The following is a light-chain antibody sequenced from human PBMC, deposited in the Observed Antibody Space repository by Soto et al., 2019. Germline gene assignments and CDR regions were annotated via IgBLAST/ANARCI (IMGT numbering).Light chain of an antibody. Sequence: QSVLTQPPSVSGAPGQTVTISCTGSSSNIGANFDVHWYQQLPGTAPKLLIYADINRPSGVPDRFSGSKSGTSASLAITGLQAEDEADYYCQSYDSSLSGTVLFGGGTKLTVL. V-gene: IGLV1-40*01. J-gene: IGLJ2*01. CDR3: QSYDSSLSGTVL. CDR2: ADI. CDR1: SSNIGANFD.